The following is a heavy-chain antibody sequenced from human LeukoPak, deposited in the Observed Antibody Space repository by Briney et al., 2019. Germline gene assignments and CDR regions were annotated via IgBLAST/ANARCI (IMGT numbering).Heavy chain of an antibody. CDR2: IWNDATNK. V-gene: IGHV3-33*08. D-gene: IGHD3-10*01. J-gene: IGHJ4*02. CDR3: ARWGSGGLTLDY. CDR1: GFTFSSYS. Sequence: GGSLRLSCAASGFTFSSYSMNWVRQAPGKGLEWVAVIWNDATNKYYADSVKGRFTISKDNSRNTLNLQMDSLRAEDTAVYYCARWGSGGLTLDYWGQGALVTVSS.